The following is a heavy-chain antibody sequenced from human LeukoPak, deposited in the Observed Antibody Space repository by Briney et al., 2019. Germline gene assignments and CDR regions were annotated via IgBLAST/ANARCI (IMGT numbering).Heavy chain of an antibody. CDR2: IYYSGST. J-gene: IGHJ4*02. CDR1: GGSISSYY. Sequence: SETLSLTCTVSGGSISSYYWSWIRQPPGKGLEWIGYIYYSGSTNYNPSLKSRVTISVDTSKNQFSLKLSSVTAADTAVYYCARCGVAVAGTEGIYYFDYWGQGTLVTVSS. D-gene: IGHD6-19*01. V-gene: IGHV4-59*01. CDR3: ARCGVAVAGTEGIYYFDY.